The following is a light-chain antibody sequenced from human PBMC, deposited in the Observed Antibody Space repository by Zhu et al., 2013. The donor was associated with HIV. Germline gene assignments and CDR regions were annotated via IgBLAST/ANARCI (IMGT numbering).Light chain of an antibody. CDR1: QSVGSK. Sequence: EITMTQFPATLSVSPGERATLFCRTSQSVGSKLAWYQQKPGQAPRLLISGASSRAAGVPDRFNGSGSGTDFTLTISRLEPEDFAVYYCLQYGSSPRFTFGPGTKVDAK. CDR2: GAS. CDR3: LQYGSSPRFT. V-gene: IGKV3-20*01. J-gene: IGKJ3*01.